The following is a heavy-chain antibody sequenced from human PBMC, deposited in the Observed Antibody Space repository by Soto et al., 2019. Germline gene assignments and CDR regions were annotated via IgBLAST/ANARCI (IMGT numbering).Heavy chain of an antibody. D-gene: IGHD5-18*01. CDR1: GFTFSDYW. V-gene: IGHV3-74*01. CDR3: AKREGNTYGLFH. Sequence: EVQLVESGGGLVQPGGSLRLYCAASGFTFSDYWIHWVRQAPGKGLVWVSRIKTDVSSTDYADSVKGRFTISRDNAKNTLYLQMNSLSAEDTAVYYCAKREGNTYGLFHWGQGTLVTVSS. J-gene: IGHJ4*02. CDR2: IKTDVSST.